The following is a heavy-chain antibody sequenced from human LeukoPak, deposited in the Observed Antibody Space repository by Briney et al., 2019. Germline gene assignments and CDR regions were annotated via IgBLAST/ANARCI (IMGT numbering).Heavy chain of an antibody. CDR1: GDRVSTDSGA. V-gene: IGHV6-1*01. Sequence: SQTLPLTCAISGDRVSTDSGAWNWIRQSPSRGLEWLGRTYYRSKWYYDYAVSVKSRVTINPDTSKNQVSLHLNSVTPEDTAVYYCTREGRNFFDPWGQGTLVTVSS. CDR2: TYYRSKWYY. J-gene: IGHJ5*02. CDR3: TREGRNFFDP.